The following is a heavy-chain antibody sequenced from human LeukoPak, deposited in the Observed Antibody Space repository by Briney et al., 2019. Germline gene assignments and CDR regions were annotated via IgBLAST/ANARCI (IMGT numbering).Heavy chain of an antibody. CDR2: ISAYNGNT. CDR1: GYTFTSYG. V-gene: IGHV1-18*01. J-gene: IGHJ5*02. Sequence: ASVKVSCKASGYTFTSYGISWVRQAPGQGLEWMGWISAYNGNTNYAQKLQGRVTMTTDTSTSTAYMELRSLRSDDTAVYYCARAQSSTSCYFSWFDPWGQGTLVTVSS. D-gene: IGHD2-2*01. CDR3: ARAQSSTSCYFSWFDP.